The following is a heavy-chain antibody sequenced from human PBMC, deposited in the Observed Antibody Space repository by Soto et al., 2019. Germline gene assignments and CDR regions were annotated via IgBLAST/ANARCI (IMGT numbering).Heavy chain of an antibody. CDR1: GFTFSNCA. D-gene: IGHD6-19*01. Sequence: EVQVWESGGGLVQPGGSLRLSCEGSGFTFSNCAMSWVRQAPGKGLEWVSGISGTGRSTFYADSVKDRFTISRDNSKNTVYLEMTSLRAEDTAVYYCAKGNTSGWYFFDHWGQGTLVTVSS. CDR3: AKGNTSGWYFFDH. CDR2: ISGTGRST. V-gene: IGHV3-23*01. J-gene: IGHJ4*02.